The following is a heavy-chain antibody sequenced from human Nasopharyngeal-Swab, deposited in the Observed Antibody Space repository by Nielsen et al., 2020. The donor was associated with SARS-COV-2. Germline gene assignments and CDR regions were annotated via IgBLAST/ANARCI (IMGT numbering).Heavy chain of an antibody. CDR3: AGELGRNNWEQLVIGGRWFDP. D-gene: IGHD6-6*01. V-gene: IGHV1-69*13. CDR1: GGTLRTYA. J-gene: IGHJ5*02. Sequence: SVKVSCKASGGTLRTYAINWFRQAPGQGLEWMGGIIPIFGTSAYAQKFKGRVTIIADESTSTVYMDLNSLRSEDTAVYYCAGELGRNNWEQLVIGGRWFDPWGQGTLVPSPQ. CDR2: IIPIFGTS.